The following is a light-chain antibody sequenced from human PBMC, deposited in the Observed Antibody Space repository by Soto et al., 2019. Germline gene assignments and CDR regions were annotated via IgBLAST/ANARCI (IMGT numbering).Light chain of an antibody. J-gene: IGKJ1*01. CDR1: QSVISIY. CDR2: GAS. Sequence: EIVLTQSPGTLSLSPGERATLSCRASQSVISIYLAWYQQKPGQAPRLLIYGASTRATGIPDRFSGSGSGTDFTLTISRLEPEDSAVYYCQQYDNSRWTLGQGTKVDIK. V-gene: IGKV3-20*01. CDR3: QQYDNSRWT.